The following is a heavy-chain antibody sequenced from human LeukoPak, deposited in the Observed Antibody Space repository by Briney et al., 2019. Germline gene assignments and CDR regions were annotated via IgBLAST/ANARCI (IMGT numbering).Heavy chain of an antibody. CDR1: GGSFSGYY. V-gene: IGHV4-34*01. CDR3: AGHARYFYYFDY. J-gene: IGHJ4*02. Sequence: SETLSLTCAVYGGSFSGYYWSWIRQPPGKGLEWVGEINHSGSTNYNPSLKSRVAISVDTSKNQFSLKLSSVTAADTAVYYCAGHARYFYYFDYWGQGTLVTVSS. CDR2: INHSGST. D-gene: IGHD1-14*01.